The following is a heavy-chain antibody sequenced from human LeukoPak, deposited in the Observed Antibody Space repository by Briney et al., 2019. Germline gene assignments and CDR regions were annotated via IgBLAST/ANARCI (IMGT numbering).Heavy chain of an antibody. Sequence: PSETLSLTCAVHGESFSDYYWSWIRQPPQKGLEWIGQISHDGNTNYNPSLKSRATLSTDTSKNQFSLRLTSVTTANTAIYYCARRRDWNDVLDSWGQGTPVTVSS. CDR3: ARRRDWNDVLDS. CDR1: GESFSDYY. V-gene: IGHV4-34*01. D-gene: IGHD1-1*01. CDR2: ISHDGNT. J-gene: IGHJ4*02.